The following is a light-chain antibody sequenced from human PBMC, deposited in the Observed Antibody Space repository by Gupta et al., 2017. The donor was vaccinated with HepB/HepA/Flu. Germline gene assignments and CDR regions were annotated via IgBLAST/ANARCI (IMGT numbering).Light chain of an antibody. V-gene: IGKV3-20*01. Sequence: EIVLTQSPDTLSLSPGERAALSCRASQTITSNSLAWYQQKPGQAPRLLIYGASSRATGVPDRFSGSGSGTDFTFTISTLEPEDFAVYYCQQYGSSPLTFGGGTKVEIK. CDR1: QTITSNS. CDR3: QQYGSSPLT. CDR2: GAS. J-gene: IGKJ4*01.